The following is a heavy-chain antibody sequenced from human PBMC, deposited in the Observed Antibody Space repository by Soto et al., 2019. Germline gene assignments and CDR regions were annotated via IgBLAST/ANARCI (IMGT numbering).Heavy chain of an antibody. CDR1: GGTFSSYA. CDR3: ARDLNSEEDYYGMDV. CDR2: IIPIFGTA. V-gene: IGHV1-69*13. D-gene: IGHD3-10*01. J-gene: IGHJ6*02. Sequence: SVKVSCKASGGTFSSYAISWVRQAPGQGLEWMGGIIPIFGTANYAQKFQGRVTITADESTSTAYMELSSLRSEDTAVYYCARDLNSEEDYYGMDVWGQGTTVTVSS.